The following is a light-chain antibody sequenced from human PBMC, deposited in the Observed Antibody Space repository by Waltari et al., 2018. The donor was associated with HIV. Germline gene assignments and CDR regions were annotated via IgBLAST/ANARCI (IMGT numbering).Light chain of an antibody. J-gene: IGKJ4*01. CDR3: QQSYSTPLT. CDR1: QSISSY. V-gene: IGKV1-39*01. CDR2: AAS. Sequence: DIQMTQSPSSLSASVADRVTITCRASQSISSYLNWYQQKPGKAPKLLIYAASSLQSGVPSRFSGSGSGTDFTLTISSLQPEDFATYYCQQSYSTPLTFGGGTKVEIK.